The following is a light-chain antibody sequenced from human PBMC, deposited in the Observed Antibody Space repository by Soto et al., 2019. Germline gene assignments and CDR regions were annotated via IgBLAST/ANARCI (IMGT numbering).Light chain of an antibody. J-gene: IGKJ1*01. V-gene: IGKV3-15*01. CDR1: QSVSIN. CDR3: QQYNNWPLWT. CDR2: GAF. Sequence: EIVMTQSPATLSVSPGDRATLSCRASQSVSINLAWYQQKPGQAPRLLMYGAFTRATGVPARFSGSGSGTEFTLTISSLQSEDVAVYYCQQYNNWPLWTFGQGTKVEIK.